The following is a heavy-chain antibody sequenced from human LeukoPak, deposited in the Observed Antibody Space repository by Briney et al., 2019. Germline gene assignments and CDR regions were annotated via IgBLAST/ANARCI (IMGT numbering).Heavy chain of an antibody. J-gene: IGHJ4*02. Sequence: SETLSLTCTVSGGSITPYYWSWIRQPPGKGLEWIGCIYSGGSTNHNPSLKSRVTMSVDTSKNQFSLRLSSVTAADTAVYYCARLGQWLLHTPHDYWGQGTLVTVSS. CDR1: GGSITPYY. CDR3: ARLGQWLLHTPHDY. CDR2: IYSGGST. D-gene: IGHD6-19*01. V-gene: IGHV4-59*01.